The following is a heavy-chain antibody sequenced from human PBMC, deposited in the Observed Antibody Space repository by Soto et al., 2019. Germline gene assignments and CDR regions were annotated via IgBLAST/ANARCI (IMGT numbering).Heavy chain of an antibody. Sequence: ASVKVSCKASVYTFTSYAMNWVRQAPGQGLEWMGWINTNTGNPTYAQGFTGRFVFSLDTSVSTAYLQISSLKAEDTAVYYCARIKDSFYWYFDLWGRGTLVTVSS. D-gene: IGHD2-15*01. CDR2: INTNTGNP. CDR3: ARIKDSFYWYFDL. CDR1: VYTFTSYA. V-gene: IGHV7-4-1*02. J-gene: IGHJ2*01.